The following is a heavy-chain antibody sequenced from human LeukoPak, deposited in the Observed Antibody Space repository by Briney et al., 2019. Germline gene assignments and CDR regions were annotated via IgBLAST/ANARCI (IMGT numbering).Heavy chain of an antibody. Sequence: GGSLRLSCAGSGFTFSNFGMHWVRQAPGKGLEWVTFIGNDGRNKKYGDSVKGRFTIFRDNSKNTLYLQMNSLRAEDTAVYYCAKSGNSGGPFVYWGQGTLVTVSS. J-gene: IGHJ4*01. CDR3: AKSGNSGGPFVY. D-gene: IGHD4-23*01. V-gene: IGHV3-30*02. CDR2: IGNDGRNK. CDR1: GFTFSNFG.